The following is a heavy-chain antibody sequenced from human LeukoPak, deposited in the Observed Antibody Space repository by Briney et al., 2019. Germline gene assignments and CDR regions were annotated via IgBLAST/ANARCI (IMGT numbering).Heavy chain of an antibody. Sequence: SETLSLTCAVSGGSISSGDYYWSWIRQPPGKGLEWIGYIYYSGSTYYNPSLKSRVTISVDTSKNQFSLKLSSVTAADTAVYYCARVTLVEMATIDAFDIWGQGTMVTVSS. CDR3: ARVTLVEMATIDAFDI. CDR1: GGSISSGDYY. CDR2: IYYSGST. D-gene: IGHD5-24*01. J-gene: IGHJ3*02. V-gene: IGHV4-30-4*02.